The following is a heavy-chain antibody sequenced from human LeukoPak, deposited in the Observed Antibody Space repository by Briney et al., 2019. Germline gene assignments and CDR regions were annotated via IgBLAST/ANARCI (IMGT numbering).Heavy chain of an antibody. CDR3: ARRGNSAYAY. D-gene: IGHD5-12*01. CDR2: IYPGDSDT. Sequence: GESLKISCKGSGYSFTNYWIGWVRQVPGKGLEWMGIIYPGDSDTTYSPSFQGQVTISADKSISAAYQQWSSLKASDTAMYYCARRGNSAYAYWGQGTLVTVSS. J-gene: IGHJ4*02. V-gene: IGHV5-51*01. CDR1: GYSFTNYW.